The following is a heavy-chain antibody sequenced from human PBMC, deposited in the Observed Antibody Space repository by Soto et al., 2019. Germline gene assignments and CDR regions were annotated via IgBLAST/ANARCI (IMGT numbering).Heavy chain of an antibody. Sequence: SETLSLTCTVSGGSISSGDYYWSWIRQPPGKGLEWIGYIYYSGSTYYNPSLKSRVTISVDTSKNQFSLKLSSVTAADTAVYYCARIMGYGDYYFDYWGQGTLVTVSS. CDR3: ARIMGYGDYYFDY. J-gene: IGHJ4*02. D-gene: IGHD4-17*01. CDR1: GGSISSGDYY. V-gene: IGHV4-30-4*01. CDR2: IYYSGST.